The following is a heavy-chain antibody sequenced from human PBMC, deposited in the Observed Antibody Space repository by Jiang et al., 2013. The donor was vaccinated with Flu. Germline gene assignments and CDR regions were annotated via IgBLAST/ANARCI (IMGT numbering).Heavy chain of an antibody. D-gene: IGHD3-22*01. V-gene: IGHV1-18*01. Sequence: WMGWISAYNGNTNYAQKLQGRVTMTTDTSTSTAYMELRSLRSDDTAVYYCARFSLGGYYYDSSGYLTQRPASPFDYWGQGTLVTVSS. CDR2: ISAYNGNT. J-gene: IGHJ4*02. CDR3: ARFSLGGYYYDSSGYLTQRPASPFDY.